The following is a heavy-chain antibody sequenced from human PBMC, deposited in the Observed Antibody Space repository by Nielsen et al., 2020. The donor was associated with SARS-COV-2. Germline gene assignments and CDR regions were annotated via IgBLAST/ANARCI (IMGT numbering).Heavy chain of an antibody. V-gene: IGHV3-11*03. CDR3: ARATYYPYYYGMDV. CDR2: ISSSSSYT. Sequence: GESLKISCAASGFTFSDYYMSWIRQAPGKGLEWVSYISSSSSYTNYADSVKGRFTISRDNAKNSLYLQMNSLRAEDTAVYYCARATYYPYYYGMDVWGQGTTVTVSS. CDR1: GFTFSDYY. J-gene: IGHJ6*02. D-gene: IGHD3-10*01.